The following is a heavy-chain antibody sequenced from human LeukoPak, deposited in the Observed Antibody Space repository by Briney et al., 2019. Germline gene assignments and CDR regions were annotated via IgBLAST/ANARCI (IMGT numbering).Heavy chain of an antibody. CDR1: GGSISSGDYY. Sequence: SETLSLTCTVSGGSISSGDYYWSWIRQPPGKGLEWIGYIYYSGSTYYNPSLKSRVTISVDTSKNQFSLKLSSVTAADTAVYYCATTYYDILTGYPKYNWFDPWGQGTLVTVSS. J-gene: IGHJ5*02. D-gene: IGHD3-9*01. V-gene: IGHV4-30-4*01. CDR2: IYYSGST. CDR3: ATTYYDILTGYPKYNWFDP.